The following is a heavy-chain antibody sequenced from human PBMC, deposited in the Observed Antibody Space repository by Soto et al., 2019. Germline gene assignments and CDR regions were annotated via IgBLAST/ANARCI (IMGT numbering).Heavy chain of an antibody. CDR1: GFSFSDSA. CDR3: ARDLNLGSFDY. V-gene: IGHV3-73*01. Sequence: PGGSLRLSCAASGFSFSDSAIHWVRQASGKGLEWVGRTRSKAHSYATAFAASVKGRFTISRDDSKNTVYLQMNSLKTEDTAVYYCARDLNLGSFDYWGQGT. CDR2: TRSKAHSYAT. J-gene: IGHJ4*02.